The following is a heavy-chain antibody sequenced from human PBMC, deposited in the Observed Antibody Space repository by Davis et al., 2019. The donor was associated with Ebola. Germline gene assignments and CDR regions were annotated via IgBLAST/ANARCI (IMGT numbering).Heavy chain of an antibody. CDR2: ISSDSDYI. D-gene: IGHD6-13*01. Sequence: GESLKISCAASGFTFSTYSMSWVRQAPGKGLEWVSSISSDSDYIYYTDSAKGRFTISRDNAKNSLYLQMNSLRPEDTAVYYCARMSSSWYSFDYWGQGTLVTVSS. CDR1: GFTFSTYS. CDR3: ARMSSSWYSFDY. V-gene: IGHV3-21*01. J-gene: IGHJ4*02.